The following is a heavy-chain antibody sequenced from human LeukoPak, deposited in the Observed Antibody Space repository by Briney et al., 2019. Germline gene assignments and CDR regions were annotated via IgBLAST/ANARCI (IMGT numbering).Heavy chain of an antibody. CDR2: ISGSGGST. CDR1: GFTFSGYA. V-gene: IGHV3-23*01. D-gene: IGHD3-3*01. Sequence: GGSVRVSCAASGFTFSGYAMSWVRQAPGQGLEWVSSISGSGGSTYYADSVKGRFTISRDNSKNTLYLQMNSLRAEDTAVYYCAKDRNWEKDYDFWSGYWDYYYYYMDVWGKGTTVTVSS. CDR3: AKDRNWEKDYDFWSGYWDYYYYYMDV. J-gene: IGHJ6*03.